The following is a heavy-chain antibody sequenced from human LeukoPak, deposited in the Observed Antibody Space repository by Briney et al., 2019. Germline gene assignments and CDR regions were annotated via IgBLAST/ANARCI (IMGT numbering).Heavy chain of an antibody. CDR3: ASSRDGYVHDAFDI. V-gene: IGHV4-59*01. J-gene: IGHJ3*02. CDR1: GGSISSYY. CDR2: IYYSGST. D-gene: IGHD5-24*01. Sequence: PSETLSLTXTVSGGSISSYYWSWIRQPPGKGLEWIGYIYYSGSTNYNPSLKSRVTISVDTSKNQFSLKLSSVTAADTAVYYCASSRDGYVHDAFDIWGQGTMVTVSS.